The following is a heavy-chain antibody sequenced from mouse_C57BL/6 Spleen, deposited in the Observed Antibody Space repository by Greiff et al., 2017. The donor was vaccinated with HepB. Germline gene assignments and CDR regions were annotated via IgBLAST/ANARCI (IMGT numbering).Heavy chain of an antibody. CDR3: ARSWDAWFAY. CDR2: INPYNGGT. Sequence: VQLKQSGPVLVKPGASVKMSCKASGYTFTDYYMNWVKQSHGKSLEWIGVINPYNGGTSYNQKFKGKATLTVDKSSSTAYMELNSLTSEDSAVYYCARSWDAWFAYWGQGTLVTVSA. V-gene: IGHV1-19*01. D-gene: IGHD4-1*01. CDR1: GYTFTDYY. J-gene: IGHJ3*01.